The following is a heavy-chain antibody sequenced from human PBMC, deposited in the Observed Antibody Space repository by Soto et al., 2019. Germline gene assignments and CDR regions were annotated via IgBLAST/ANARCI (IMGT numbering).Heavy chain of an antibody. CDR1: GFTFSSYA. Sequence: EVQLLESGGGLVQPGGSLRLSCAASGFTFSSYAMSWVRQAPGKGLEWVSAISGSGGSTYYADSVKGRFTISRDNSKNTLYLQMNSLRAEDTAVYYCAKGRDYYGSGSSSMDVWGQGTTVTVSS. CDR2: ISGSGGST. CDR3: AKGRDYYGSGSSSMDV. J-gene: IGHJ6*02. D-gene: IGHD3-10*01. V-gene: IGHV3-23*01.